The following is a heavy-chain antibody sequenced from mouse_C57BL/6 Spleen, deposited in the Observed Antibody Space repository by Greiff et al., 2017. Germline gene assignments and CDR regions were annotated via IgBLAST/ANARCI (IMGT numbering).Heavy chain of an antibody. J-gene: IGHJ2*01. CDR3: ARSNYYGSSYPYYFDY. V-gene: IGHV1-82*01. Sequence: QVQLQQSGPELVKPGASVKISCKASGYAFSSSWMNWVKQRPGKGLEWIGRIYPGDGDTNYNGKFKGKAKLTADTSSSTAYMQLSSLTSEDSAVYFCARSNYYGSSYPYYFDYWCQGTTLTVSS. CDR2: IYPGDGDT. CDR1: GYAFSSSW. D-gene: IGHD1-1*01.